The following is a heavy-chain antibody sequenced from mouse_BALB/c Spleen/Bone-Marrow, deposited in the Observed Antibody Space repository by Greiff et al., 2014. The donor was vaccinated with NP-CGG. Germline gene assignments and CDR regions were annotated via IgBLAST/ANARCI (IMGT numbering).Heavy chain of an antibody. D-gene: IGHD2-3*01. CDR3: ARHEGGEMGFDY. Sequence: VQVVESGAGLVKPGASVKLSCKASGYTFTEYIIHWVKQRSGQDLEWIGWFYPGSGSIKYNEKFKDKATLTADKSSSTVYMELSRLTSEDSAVYFCARHEGGEMGFDYWGQGTTLTVSS. J-gene: IGHJ2*01. CDR1: GYTFTEYI. CDR2: FYPGSGSI. V-gene: IGHV1-62-2*01.